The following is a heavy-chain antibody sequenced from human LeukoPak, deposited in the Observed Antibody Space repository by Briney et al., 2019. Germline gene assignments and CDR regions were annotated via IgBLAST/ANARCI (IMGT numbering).Heavy chain of an antibody. V-gene: IGHV1-46*01. Sequence: GASVKVSCKASGYTFTSYYMHWVRQAPGQGLEWMGIINPSGGSTSYAQKFQGRVTMTRDTSTSTVYMELSSLRSEDTAVYYCAGSAVWADPFDPWGQGTLVTVSS. CDR2: INPSGGST. CDR1: GYTFTSYY. J-gene: IGHJ5*02. D-gene: IGHD1-26*01. CDR3: AGSAVWADPFDP.